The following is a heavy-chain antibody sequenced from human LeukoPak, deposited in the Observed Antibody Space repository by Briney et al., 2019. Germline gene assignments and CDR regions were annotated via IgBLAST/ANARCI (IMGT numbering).Heavy chain of an antibody. D-gene: IGHD1-14*01. CDR3: ARDRKDYYYGMDV. Sequence: PSETLSLTCAVYGGSFSGYYWSWIRQPPGKGLEWIGEINHSGSTNYNPSLKSRVTISVDTSKNQFSLKLSSVTAADTAVYYCARDRKDYYYGMDVWGQGTTVTVSS. J-gene: IGHJ6*02. V-gene: IGHV4-34*01. CDR2: INHSGST. CDR1: GGSFSGYY.